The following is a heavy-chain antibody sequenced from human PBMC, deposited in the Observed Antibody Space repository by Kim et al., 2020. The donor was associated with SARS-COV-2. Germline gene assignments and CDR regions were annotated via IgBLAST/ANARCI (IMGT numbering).Heavy chain of an antibody. J-gene: IGHJ4*02. V-gene: IGHV3-23*01. Sequence: TCNADSVLCRFTIPRDNTKNTLYLHMKSLRAEDTAVYYCAKGVGATKFDYSGQGALVTVSS. CDR2: T. CDR3: AKGVGATKFDY. D-gene: IGHD1-26*01.